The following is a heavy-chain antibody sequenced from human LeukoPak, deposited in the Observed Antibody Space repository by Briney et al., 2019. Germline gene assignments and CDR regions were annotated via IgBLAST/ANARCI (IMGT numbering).Heavy chain of an antibody. J-gene: IGHJ4*02. CDR1: GFTFSSYG. D-gene: IGHD1-26*01. CDR3: VIDSWELRGY. V-gene: IGHV3-7*01. CDR2: IKQDGSEK. Sequence: PGRSLRLSCAASGFTFSSYGMHWVRQAPGKGLEWVANIKQDGSEKYYVDSVKGRFSISRDNAKNSLYLQMNSLRVEDTALYYCVIDSWELRGYWGQGTLVTVSS.